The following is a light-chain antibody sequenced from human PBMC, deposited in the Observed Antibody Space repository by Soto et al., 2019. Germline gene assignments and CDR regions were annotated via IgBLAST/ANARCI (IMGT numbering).Light chain of an antibody. CDR3: VLYMGSGQRV. V-gene: IGLV8-61*01. Sequence: QAVVTQEPSFSVSPGGTVTLTCGLSSGSVSTSYYPSWYQQTPGQAPRTLIYSTNTRSSGVPDRFSGSILGNKAALTITGAQADQESDYYCVLYMGSGQRVFGGGTKLTVL. CDR1: SGSVSTSYY. CDR2: STN. J-gene: IGLJ2*01.